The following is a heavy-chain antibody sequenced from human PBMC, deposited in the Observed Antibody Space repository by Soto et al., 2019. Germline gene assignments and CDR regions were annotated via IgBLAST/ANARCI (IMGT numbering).Heavy chain of an antibody. CDR1: DGSISSYY. D-gene: IGHD3-10*01. CDR2: IYYSGST. J-gene: IGHJ4*02. V-gene: IGHV4-59*01. Sequence: SQPLSLTCTVSDGSISSYYWSCILQPPGKGLEWIAYIYYSGSTNYNPSLESRVTISIDTSKNQFSLKLRSVTAADTAVYYCARESHYGSGSSSPGLNYFDYWGQGTLVTVSS. CDR3: ARESHYGSGSSSPGLNYFDY.